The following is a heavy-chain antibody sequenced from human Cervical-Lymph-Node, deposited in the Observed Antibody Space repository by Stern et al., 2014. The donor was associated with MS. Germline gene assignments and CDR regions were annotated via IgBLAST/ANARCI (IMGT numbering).Heavy chain of an antibody. Sequence: QVQLAQSGAEVKKPGASVRVSCTASGYTFTNYAMNWVRQAPGQRPEWMGWINGGNGTTKYSQKFQGRVTFSRDASASTVYMELRSLRSEDTAVYFCAKDHDSSGWSRRGMAVWGQGTTVTVS. J-gene: IGHJ6*02. V-gene: IGHV1-3*01. D-gene: IGHD3-22*01. CDR2: INGGNGTT. CDR3: AKDHDSSGWSRRGMAV. CDR1: GYTFTNYA.